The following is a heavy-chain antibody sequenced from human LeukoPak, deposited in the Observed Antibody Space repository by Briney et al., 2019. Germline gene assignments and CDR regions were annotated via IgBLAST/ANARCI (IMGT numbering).Heavy chain of an antibody. J-gene: IGHJ6*03. CDR1: GFTFSSYW. V-gene: IGHV3-7*03. D-gene: IGHD3-22*01. Sequence: GGSLRLSCAASGFTFSSYWMSWVRQAPGKGLEWVANIKQDGSEKYYVDSVEGRFTISRDNAKNSLYLQMNSLRAEDTAVYYCAKGSDYYDSSGYYYYYYMDVWGKGTTVTVSS. CDR3: AKGSDYYDSSGYYYYYYMDV. CDR2: IKQDGSEK.